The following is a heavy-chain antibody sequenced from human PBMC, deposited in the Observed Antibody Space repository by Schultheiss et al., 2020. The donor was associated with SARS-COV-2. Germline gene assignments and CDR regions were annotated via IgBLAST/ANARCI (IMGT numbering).Heavy chain of an antibody. CDR3: ARVSGRREPGYYYYYGMDV. Sequence: SETLSLTCNVSGGSISSDYWSWIRQPPGKGLEWIGRIYDSDSTNYNPSLKSRVTMSVDMSKNQFSLKLSSVTAADTAVYYCARVSGRREPGYYYYYGMDVWGQGTTVTVSS. CDR1: GGSISSDY. CDR2: IYDSDST. D-gene: IGHD1-14*01. V-gene: IGHV4-4*07. J-gene: IGHJ6*02.